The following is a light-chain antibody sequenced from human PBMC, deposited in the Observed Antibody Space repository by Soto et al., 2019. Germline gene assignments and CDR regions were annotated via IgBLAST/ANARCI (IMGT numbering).Light chain of an antibody. CDR3: CSYAGSSTFPYYV. J-gene: IGLJ1*01. CDR2: EGS. V-gene: IGLV2-23*03. Sequence: LTQPASVSGSPGQSITISCTGTSSDVGSYNLVSWYQQHPGKAPKLMIYEGSKRPSGVSNRFSGSKSGNTASLTISGLQAEDEADYYCCSYAGSSTFPYYVFGTGTKVTVL. CDR1: SSDVGSYNL.